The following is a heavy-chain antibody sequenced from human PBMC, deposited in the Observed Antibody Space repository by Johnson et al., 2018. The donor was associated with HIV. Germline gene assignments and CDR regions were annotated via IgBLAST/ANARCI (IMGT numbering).Heavy chain of an antibody. D-gene: IGHD3-3*01. CDR3: TRGITIVGAPGAFDI. CDR1: GFTFGDYA. J-gene: IGHJ3*02. V-gene: IGHV3-49*04. CDR2: IRSKAYGGTT. Sequence: VQLVESGGGLVQPGRSLRLSCTASGFTFGDYAMSWVRQAPGKGLEWVGFIRSKAYGGTTKYAASVKGRFTISRDDSKSIAYLQMNSLKTEDTAVYYCTRGITIVGAPGAFDIWGQGTMVTVSS.